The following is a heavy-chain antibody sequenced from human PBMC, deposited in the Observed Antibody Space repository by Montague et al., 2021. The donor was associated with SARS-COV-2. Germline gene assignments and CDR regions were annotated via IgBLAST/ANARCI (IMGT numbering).Heavy chain of an antibody. CDR2: ISYDGSNK. J-gene: IGHJ3*02. CDR3: ARAAQKQYVLLWFGELLHDAFDI. CDR1: GFTFSSYA. D-gene: IGHD3-10*01. V-gene: IGHV3-30-3*01. Sequence: SLRLSCVASGFTFSSYAMHLVRQAPGKGLEWVAVISYDGSNKYYXDSXKGRFTISRDNSKNTLYLQTNSLRAEDTAVYYCARAAQKQYVLLWFGELLHDAFDIWGQGTMVTVSS.